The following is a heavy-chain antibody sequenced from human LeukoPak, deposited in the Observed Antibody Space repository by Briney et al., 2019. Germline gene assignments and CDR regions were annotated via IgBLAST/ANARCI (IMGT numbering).Heavy chain of an antibody. CDR2: IYSGGST. CDR3: ARAAGCSGGSCYYYYGMDV. CDR1: GFTVSSNY. D-gene: IGHD2-15*01. V-gene: IGHV3-53*01. J-gene: IGHJ6*04. Sequence: GSLRLSCAASGFTVSSNYMSWVRQAPGQGLEWVAVIYSGGSTYYADSVKGRFTISRDNSKNTLYIQMNSLRAEDTAVYYCARAAGCSGGSCYYYYGMDVWGKGTTVTVSS.